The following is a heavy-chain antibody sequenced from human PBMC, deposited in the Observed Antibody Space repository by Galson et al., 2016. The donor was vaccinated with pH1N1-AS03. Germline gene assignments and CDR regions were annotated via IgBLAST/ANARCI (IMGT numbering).Heavy chain of an antibody. CDR2: IIPILGIT. J-gene: IGHJ4*02. CDR3: ARDTSTTATTHFDC. V-gene: IGHV1-69*04. D-gene: IGHD4-17*01. Sequence: SVKVSCKASGGTFSSDAISWVRQAPGQGLEWMGRIIPILGITDYAQKFQGRVTITADKSTSTAYMELSSLRSKDTAVYYCARDTSTTATTHFDCWGQGTLSPSPQ. CDR1: GGTFSSDA.